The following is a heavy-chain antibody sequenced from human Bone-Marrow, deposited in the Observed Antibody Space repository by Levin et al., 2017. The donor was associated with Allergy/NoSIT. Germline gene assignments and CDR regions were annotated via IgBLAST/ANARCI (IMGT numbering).Heavy chain of an antibody. V-gene: IGHV4-30-2*06. J-gene: IGHJ4*02. Sequence: ASETLSLTCTVSGGSITIGGYSWSWVRQSPGKGLEWIGFIYHYGTTDYNPSLRGRVSMSLDRSNNQFSLRLNSVTAADTAVYFCARAKGYCTTGVCYIDYFDYWGQGTLVSVSS. CDR3: ARAKGYCTTGVCYIDYFDY. CDR1: GGSITIGGYS. D-gene: IGHD2-8*01. CDR2: IYHYGTT.